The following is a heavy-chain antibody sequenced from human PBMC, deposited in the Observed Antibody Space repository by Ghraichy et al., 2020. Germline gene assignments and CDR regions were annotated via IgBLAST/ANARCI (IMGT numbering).Heavy chain of an antibody. CDR2: IIPIFGTA. D-gene: IGHD6-13*01. J-gene: IGHJ6*02. CDR1: GGTFSSYA. Sequence: SVKVSCKASGGTFSSYAISWVRQAPGQGLEWMGGIIPIFGTANYAQKFQGRVTITADESTSTAYMELSSLRSEDMAVYYCARGIAAAGRKYYYYYGMDVWGQGTTVTVSS. CDR3: ARGIAAAGRKYYYYYGMDV. V-gene: IGHV1-69*13.